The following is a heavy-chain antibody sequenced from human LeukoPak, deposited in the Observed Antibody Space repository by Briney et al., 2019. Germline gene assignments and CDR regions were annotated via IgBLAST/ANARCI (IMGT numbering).Heavy chain of an antibody. CDR1: GGSVSNYY. CDR2: IYYTET. D-gene: IGHD3-9*01. CDR3: AGTVLRYFDWLPYYYYYYMDV. J-gene: IGHJ6*03. Sequence: SETLSLTCTVSGGSVSNYYWSWIRQSPGKGLEWIGYIYYTETSYNPSLKSRVTISADTSKNQFSLKLSSVTAADTAVYYCAGTVLRYFDWLPYYYYYYMDVWGKGTTVTISS. V-gene: IGHV4-59*02.